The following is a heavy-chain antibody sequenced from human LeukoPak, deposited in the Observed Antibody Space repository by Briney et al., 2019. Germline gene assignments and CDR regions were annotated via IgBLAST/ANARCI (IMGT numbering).Heavy chain of an antibody. J-gene: IGHJ6*03. D-gene: IGHD1-26*01. V-gene: IGHV3-21*01. CDR3: ARVGPRSGSYWGYYYYYYMDV. CDR1: GFTFSSYS. Sequence: GGSLRLSCAASGFTFSSYSMNWVRQAPGKGLEWVPSISSSSSYVYYADSVKGRFTISRDNAKNSLYLQMNSLRAEDTAVYYCARVGPRSGSYWGYYYYYYMDVWGKGTTVTVSS. CDR2: ISSSSSYV.